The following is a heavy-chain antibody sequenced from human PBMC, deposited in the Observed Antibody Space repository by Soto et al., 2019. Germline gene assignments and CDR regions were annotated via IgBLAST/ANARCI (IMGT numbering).Heavy chain of an antibody. CDR2: ISAYNGNT. CDR3: ARDGYYYGSGSYFGGMFV. Sequence: ASVKVSCKASGYTFTSYGISWVRQAPGQGLEWMGWISAYNGNTNYAQKLQGRVTMTTDTSTSTAYMELRSLRSDDTAVYYCARDGYYYGSGSYFGGMFVWGQGITVTVS. CDR1: GYTFTSYG. J-gene: IGHJ6*02. V-gene: IGHV1-18*01. D-gene: IGHD3-10*01.